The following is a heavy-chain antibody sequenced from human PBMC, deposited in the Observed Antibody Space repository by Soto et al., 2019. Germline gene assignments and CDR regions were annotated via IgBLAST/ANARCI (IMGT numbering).Heavy chain of an antibody. D-gene: IGHD6-13*01. J-gene: IGHJ3*02. Sequence: GESLKISCQGSGYRFTSYWIGWVRQMPGKGLEWMGIIYPGDSDTRYSPSFQGQVTISADKSISTAYLQWSSLKASDTAMYYCARRESSSWYQNFAHAFDIWGQGTMVTVSS. CDR3: ARRESSSWYQNFAHAFDI. CDR2: IYPGDSDT. V-gene: IGHV5-51*01. CDR1: GYRFTSYW.